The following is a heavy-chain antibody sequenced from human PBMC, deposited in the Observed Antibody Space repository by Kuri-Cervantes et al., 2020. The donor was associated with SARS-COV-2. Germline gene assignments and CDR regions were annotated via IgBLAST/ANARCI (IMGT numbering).Heavy chain of an antibody. V-gene: IGHV3-30*03. CDR1: GFTFSSYG. CDR2: ISYDGSNK. Sequence: GGSLRLSCAASGFTFSSYGMHWVRQAPGKGLEWVAVISYDGSNKYYADSVKGRFTISRDNAKNSLYLQMNSLRAEDTAVYYCARGDSSGYLYYFDYWGQGTLVTVSS. D-gene: IGHD3-22*01. J-gene: IGHJ4*02. CDR3: ARGDSSGYLYYFDY.